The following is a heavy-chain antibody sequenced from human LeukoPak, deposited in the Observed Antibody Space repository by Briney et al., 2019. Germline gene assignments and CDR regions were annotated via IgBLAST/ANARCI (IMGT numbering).Heavy chain of an antibody. Sequence: PGGSLRLSCAASRFTFSSYWMRWVRQAPGKGLVWVSRIISDGSSTSYADSVKGRFTISRDNAKNTLYLQMNSLRAEDTAVYYCAREDVDITVATSGAFDIWGQGTMVTVSS. CDR1: RFTFSSYW. CDR2: IISDGSST. J-gene: IGHJ3*02. CDR3: AREDVDITVATSGAFDI. D-gene: IGHD6-19*01. V-gene: IGHV3-74*01.